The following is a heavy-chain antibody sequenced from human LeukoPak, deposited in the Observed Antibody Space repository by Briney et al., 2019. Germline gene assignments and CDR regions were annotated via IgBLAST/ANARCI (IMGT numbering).Heavy chain of an antibody. D-gene: IGHD6-13*01. J-gene: IGHJ1*01. CDR2: FDPEDGET. V-gene: IGHV1-24*01. CDR3: ATQQLVRFVLRFQH. Sequence: ASLKVSCKVSGYTLTELSMHWVRQAPGKGLEWIVRFDPEDGETIYAQKFQGRVTMTEDTSTNTAYMELSSLRSEDTAVYYCATQQLVRFVLRFQHWGQGTLVTVSS. CDR1: GYTLTELS.